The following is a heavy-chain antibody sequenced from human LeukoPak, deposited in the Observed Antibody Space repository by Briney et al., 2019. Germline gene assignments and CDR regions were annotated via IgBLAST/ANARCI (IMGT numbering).Heavy chain of an antibody. CDR3: ARDSSSWYNY. Sequence: GASVKVSCKASGGTFSSYAISWVRQAPGQGLEWMGGIIPIFGTANYAQKLQGRVTMTTDTSTSTAYMELRSLRSDDTAVYYCARDSSSWYNYWGQGTPVTVSS. V-gene: IGHV1-69*05. CDR1: GGTFSSYA. CDR2: IIPIFGTA. J-gene: IGHJ4*02. D-gene: IGHD6-13*01.